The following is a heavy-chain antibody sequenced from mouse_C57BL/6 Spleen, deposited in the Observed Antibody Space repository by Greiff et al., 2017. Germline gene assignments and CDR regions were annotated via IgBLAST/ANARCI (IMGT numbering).Heavy chain of an antibody. CDR2: ISDGGSYT. D-gene: IGHD2-4*01. V-gene: IGHV5-4*03. J-gene: IGHJ3*01. CDR3: ARGGYDYDVGCWFAY. Sequence: EVKLQESGGGLVKPGGSLKLSCAASGFTFSSYAMSWVRQTPEKRLEWVATISDGGSYTYYPDNVKGRFTISRDNAKNNLYLQMSHLKSEDTAMYYCARGGYDYDVGCWFAYWGQGTLVTVSA. CDR1: GFTFSSYA.